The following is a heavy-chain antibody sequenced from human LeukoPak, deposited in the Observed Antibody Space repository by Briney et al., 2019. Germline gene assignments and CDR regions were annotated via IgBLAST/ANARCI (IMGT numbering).Heavy chain of an antibody. CDR3: AKRSLTMIVVAAEVGY. V-gene: IGHV3-23*01. J-gene: IGHJ4*02. CDR1: GFTFSSYG. D-gene: IGHD3-22*01. Sequence: PGGTLRLSCAASGFTFSSYGMSWVRQAPGKGLEWVSAISGSGGSTYYADSVKGRFTISRDNSKNTLYLQMNSLRAEDTAVYYCAKRSLTMIVVAAEVGYWGQGTLVTVSS. CDR2: ISGSGGST.